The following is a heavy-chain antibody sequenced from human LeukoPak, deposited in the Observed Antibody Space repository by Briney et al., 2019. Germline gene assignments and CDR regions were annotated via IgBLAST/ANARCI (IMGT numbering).Heavy chain of an antibody. V-gene: IGHV4-39*07. CDR2: VSLSGLT. CDR1: GGSISCSSYY. Sequence: SETLSLTCTVSGGSISCSSYYWRWIRQPPGQGLEWIGEVSLSGLTNYNPSLSRRVIMALDTSKNHLSLNLTSVTAADTAVYYCSRENGAFSPFGYWGQGTLVTVPS. D-gene: IGHD2-8*01. J-gene: IGHJ4*02. CDR3: SRENGAFSPFGY.